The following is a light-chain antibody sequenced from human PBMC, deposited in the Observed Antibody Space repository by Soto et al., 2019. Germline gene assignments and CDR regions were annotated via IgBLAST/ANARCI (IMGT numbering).Light chain of an antibody. CDR3: SSYTSSSIWV. V-gene: IGLV2-14*01. Sequence: LTQPPSVSGSPGQSITISCTGTSSDVGGYNYVSWYQQHPGKAPKLMIYEVSNRPSGVSNRFSGSKSGNTASLTISGLQAEDEADYYCSSYTSSSIWVFGGGTKLTVL. CDR1: SSDVGGYNY. J-gene: IGLJ3*02. CDR2: EVS.